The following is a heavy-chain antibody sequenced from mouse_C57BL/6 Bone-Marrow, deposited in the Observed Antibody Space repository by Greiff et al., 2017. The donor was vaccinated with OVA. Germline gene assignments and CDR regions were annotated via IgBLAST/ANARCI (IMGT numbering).Heavy chain of an antibody. CDR2: ISSGGDYI. J-gene: IGHJ4*01. CDR1: GFTFSSYA. V-gene: IGHV5-9-1*02. Sequence: EVKLMESGEGLVKPGGSLKLSCAASGFTFSSYAMSWVRQTPEKRLEWVAYISSGGDYIYYADTVKGRFTISRGNARNTLYRQMSSLKSEDTAMYYCTRDRGSSPYYYAMDYWGQGTSVTVSS. D-gene: IGHD1-1*01. CDR3: TRDRGSSPYYYAMDY.